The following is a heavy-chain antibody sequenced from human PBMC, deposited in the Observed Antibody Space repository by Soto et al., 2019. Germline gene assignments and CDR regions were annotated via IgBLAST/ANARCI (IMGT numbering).Heavy chain of an antibody. D-gene: IGHD3-22*01. CDR3: AKALYGSNGYCAFHI. CDR1: GFSITSYA. V-gene: IGHV3-23*01. CDR2: ISGSGGST. Sequence: EVQLLESGGGLVQPGGSLRLSCAASGFSITSYAMSWVRQAPGKGLEWVSTISGSGGSTYYADSVKGRFTISRDNSKNTVYLQMHRRRADDAAVYYCAKALYGSNGYCAFHIWGQGTMVTVSS. J-gene: IGHJ3*02.